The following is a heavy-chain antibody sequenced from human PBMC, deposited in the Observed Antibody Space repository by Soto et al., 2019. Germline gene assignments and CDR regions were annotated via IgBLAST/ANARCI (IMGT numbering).Heavy chain of an antibody. J-gene: IGHJ3*02. CDR3: AREREYYDSSGYSDFDI. CDR1: GGTFSSYA. Sequence: SVKVSCKASGGTFSSYAISWVRQAPGQGLEWMGGIIPIFGTANYAQKFQGRVTITADESTSTAYMELSSLRSEDTAVYYCAREREYYDSSGYSDFDIWGQGTMVTVSS. V-gene: IGHV1-69*13. D-gene: IGHD3-22*01. CDR2: IIPIFGTA.